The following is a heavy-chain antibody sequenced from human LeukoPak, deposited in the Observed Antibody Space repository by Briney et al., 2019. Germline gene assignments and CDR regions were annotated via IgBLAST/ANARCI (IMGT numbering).Heavy chain of an antibody. D-gene: IGHD5-18*01. CDR2: IYYSGST. V-gene: IGHV4-59*08. CDR1: GGSISSYY. CDR3: ASTVDTAMVTYFDY. J-gene: IGHJ4*02. Sequence: SGTLSLTCTVSGGSISSYYWSWIRQPPGKGLEWIGYIYYSGSTNYNPSLKSRVTISVDTSKNQFSLKLSSVTAADTAVYYCASTVDTAMVTYFDYWGQGTLVTVSS.